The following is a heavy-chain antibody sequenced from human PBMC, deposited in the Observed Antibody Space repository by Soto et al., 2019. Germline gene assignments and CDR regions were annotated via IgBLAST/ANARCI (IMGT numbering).Heavy chain of an antibody. CDR3: ARSKVVIKADFDY. Sequence: SVKVSCKASGGTFSSYAISCVRQAPGQGLEWMGGIIPIFGTANYAQKFQGRVTITADKSTSTAYMELSSLRSEDTAVYYCARSKVVIKADFDYWGQGTLVTVSS. D-gene: IGHD3-22*01. J-gene: IGHJ4*02. V-gene: IGHV1-69*06. CDR1: GGTFSSYA. CDR2: IIPIFGTA.